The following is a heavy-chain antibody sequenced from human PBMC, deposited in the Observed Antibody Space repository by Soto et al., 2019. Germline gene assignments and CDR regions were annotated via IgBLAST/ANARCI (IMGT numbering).Heavy chain of an antibody. D-gene: IGHD2-8*02. V-gene: IGHV1-8*01. CDR2: MQPNSGNT. CDR3: ARTVPGGGSDFDY. CDR1: GYTFTTYD. Sequence: ASVKVSCKASGYTFTTYDINWVRQATGQGLEWMGWMQPNSGNTGYAQNFQGRVTLTRDTSISTAYMELSSLRSEDTAVYYCARTVPGGGSDFDYWGQGTLVTVSS. J-gene: IGHJ4*02.